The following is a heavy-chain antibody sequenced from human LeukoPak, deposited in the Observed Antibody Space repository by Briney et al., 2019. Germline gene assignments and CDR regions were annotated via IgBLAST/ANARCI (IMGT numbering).Heavy chain of an antibody. D-gene: IGHD4-23*01. Sequence: GGSLRLSCAASGFTFTNYSIHWVRQAPGKGLEWVAFIRYDGSNKYYADSVKGRFTISRDNSKNTLYLQMNSLRAEDTAVYYCAKEKLYAFDIWGQGTMVTVSS. CDR3: AKEKLYAFDI. J-gene: IGHJ3*02. CDR1: GFTFTNYS. CDR2: IRYDGSNK. V-gene: IGHV3-30*02.